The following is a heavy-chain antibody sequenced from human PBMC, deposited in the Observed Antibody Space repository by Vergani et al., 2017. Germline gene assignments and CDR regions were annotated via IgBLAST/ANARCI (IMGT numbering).Heavy chain of an antibody. Sequence: EVQLVESGGGLVQPGGSLRLSCAASGFTFSSYSMNWVRQAPGKGLEWVSYISSSSSTIYYADSVKGRFTISRDNAKNSLYLQMNSLRAEDTAVYYCARDWGFWSGHGFYYYYGMDVWGQGTTVTVSS. D-gene: IGHD3-3*01. CDR1: GFTFSSYS. CDR3: ARDWGFWSGHGFYYYYGMDV. J-gene: IGHJ6*02. V-gene: IGHV3-48*01. CDR2: ISSSSSTI.